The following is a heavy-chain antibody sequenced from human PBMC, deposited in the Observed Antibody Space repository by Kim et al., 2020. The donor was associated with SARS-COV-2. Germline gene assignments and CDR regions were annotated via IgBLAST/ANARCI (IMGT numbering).Heavy chain of an antibody. D-gene: IGHD6-13*01. CDR2: INHSGST. J-gene: IGHJ4*01. Sequence: SETLSLTCAVYGGSFSGYYWSWIRQPPGKGLEWIGEINHSGSTNYNPSLKSRVTISVDTSKNQFSLKLSSVTAADTAVYYCARETGIADAGPVGFDYWG. CDR3: ARETGIADAGPVGFDY. V-gene: IGHV4-34*01. CDR1: GGSFSGYY.